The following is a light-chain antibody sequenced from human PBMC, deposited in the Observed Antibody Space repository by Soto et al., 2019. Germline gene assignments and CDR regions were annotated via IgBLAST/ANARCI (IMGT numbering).Light chain of an antibody. CDR3: QQSYSAPRT. CDR1: QSISSY. V-gene: IGKV1-39*01. Sequence: DIQIPQSPSSLSASVGDRVTITCRARQSISSYLNWYQQKPGKAPKLLIYAASSLHSGVPSRFSGSGSGTDFTLTISSLQPEDFATYYCQQSYSAPRTFGQGTKVEIK. J-gene: IGKJ1*01. CDR2: AAS.